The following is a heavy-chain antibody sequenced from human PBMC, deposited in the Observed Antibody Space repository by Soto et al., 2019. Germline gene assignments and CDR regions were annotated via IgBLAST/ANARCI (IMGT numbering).Heavy chain of an antibody. V-gene: IGHV3-30-3*01. D-gene: IGHD5-12*01. Sequence: GGSLILSCAASGFTFSSYAMHWVRQAPGKGLEWVAVISYDGSNKYYADSVKGRFTISRDNSKNTLYLQMNSLRAEDTAVYYCARGGDGYTPAYGMDVWGQGTTVTVSS. CDR1: GFTFSSYA. J-gene: IGHJ6*02. CDR3: ARGGDGYTPAYGMDV. CDR2: ISYDGSNK.